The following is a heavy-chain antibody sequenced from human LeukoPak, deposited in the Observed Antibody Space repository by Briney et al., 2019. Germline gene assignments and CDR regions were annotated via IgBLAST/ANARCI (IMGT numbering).Heavy chain of an antibody. V-gene: IGHV1-24*01. CDR3: ARARDGSGSYGYYFDY. Sequence: ASVKVSCKVSGYTLTELSMHWVRQAPGKGLEWMGGFDPEDGETIYAQKFQGRVTMTEDTSTDTAYMELSSLRSEDTAVYYCARARDGSGSYGYYFDYWGQGTLVTVSS. CDR1: GYTLTELS. CDR2: FDPEDGET. J-gene: IGHJ4*02. D-gene: IGHD3-10*01.